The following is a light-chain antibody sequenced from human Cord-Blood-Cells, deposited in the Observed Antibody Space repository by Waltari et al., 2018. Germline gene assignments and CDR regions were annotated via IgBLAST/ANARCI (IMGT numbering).Light chain of an antibody. V-gene: IGKV3-15*01. CDR2: GAS. CDR3: RQYNNWPPLT. J-gene: IGKJ4*01. Sequence: EIVMTQSPATLSVSPGERATLSCRASQSVSSNLAWYQQKPGQSPRLIIYGASTRATGIPARCSGSGSGTEFTLTISSLRSEDFAVYYCRQYNNWPPLTFGGGTKVEIK. CDR1: QSVSSN.